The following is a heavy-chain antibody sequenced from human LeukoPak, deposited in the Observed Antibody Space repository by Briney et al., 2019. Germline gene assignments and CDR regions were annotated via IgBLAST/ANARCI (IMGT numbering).Heavy chain of an antibody. V-gene: IGHV4-34*01. CDR1: GGSFSGYY. Sequence: SETLSLTCAVYGGSFSGYYWSWIRQSPGKGLEWIGEINHSGSTNYNPSLKSRVTISVDTSKNQFSLKLSSVTAADTAVYYCARHDSVVVTYYFDYWGQGTLVTVSS. D-gene: IGHD2-21*02. CDR2: INHSGST. J-gene: IGHJ4*02. CDR3: ARHDSVVVTYYFDY.